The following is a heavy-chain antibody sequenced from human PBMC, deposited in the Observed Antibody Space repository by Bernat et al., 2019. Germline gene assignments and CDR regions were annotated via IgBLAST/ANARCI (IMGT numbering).Heavy chain of an antibody. CDR1: GFTFSSYG. CDR3: ARAGVGAIYGMDV. Sequence: QVQLVESGGGVVQPGRSLRLSCAASGFTFSSYGMHWVRQAPGKGLEWVAVIWYDGSNKYYADSVKGRFTISRDNSKNTLYLQMNSLRAEDTAVYYCARAGVGAIYGMDVWGQGTTVTVSS. V-gene: IGHV3-33*01. D-gene: IGHD2-15*01. CDR2: IWYDGSNK. J-gene: IGHJ6*02.